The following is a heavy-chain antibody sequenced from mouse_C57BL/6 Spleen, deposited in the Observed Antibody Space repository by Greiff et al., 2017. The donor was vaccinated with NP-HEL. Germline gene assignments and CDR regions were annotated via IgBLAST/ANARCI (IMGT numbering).Heavy chain of an antibody. CDR3: ARAYYCSSSYGYFDV. CDR2: IYPGDGDT. Sequence: VKLVESGAELVKPGASVKISCKASGYAFSSYWMNWVKQRPGKGLEWIGQIYPGDGDTNYNGKFKGKATLTADKSSSTAYMQLSSLTSEDSAVYFCARAYYCSSSYGYFDVWGTGTTVTVSS. CDR1: GYAFSSYW. D-gene: IGHD1-1*01. V-gene: IGHV1-80*01. J-gene: IGHJ1*03.